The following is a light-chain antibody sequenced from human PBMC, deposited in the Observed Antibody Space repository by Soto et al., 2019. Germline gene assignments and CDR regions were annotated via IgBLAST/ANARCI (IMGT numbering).Light chain of an antibody. CDR1: QSISSW. Sequence: DIQMTQSPSTLSASVGDRVTITCRASQSISSWLAWYQQKPGKAPKLLIYDASSLESGVPSRFSGSGSGTEFTLTTSSLQPDDFATYYCQQYNTYQGTFGPGTKVDIK. V-gene: IGKV1-5*01. CDR3: QQYNTYQGT. J-gene: IGKJ1*01. CDR2: DAS.